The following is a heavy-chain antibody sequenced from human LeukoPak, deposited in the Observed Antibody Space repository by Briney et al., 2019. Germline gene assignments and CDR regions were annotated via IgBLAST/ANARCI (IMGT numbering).Heavy chain of an antibody. CDR3: ARDLWHIARYGHYMDV. CDR1: AFTFSSHT. V-gene: IGHV3-21*01. CDR2: ISSSSSYI. Sequence: GGSLRLSCAASAFTFSSHTMNWVRQAPGKGLEWVSSISSSSSYIYYADSVKGRFTISRDNAKNSLYLQMNSLRAEDTAVYYCARDLWHIARYGHYMDVWGKGTTVTISS. J-gene: IGHJ6*03. D-gene: IGHD2-21*01.